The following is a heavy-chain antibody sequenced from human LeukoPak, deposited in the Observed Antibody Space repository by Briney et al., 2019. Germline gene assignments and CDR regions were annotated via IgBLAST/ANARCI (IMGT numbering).Heavy chain of an antibody. J-gene: IGHJ3*02. V-gene: IGHV4-59*01. CDR2: IYYSGST. CDR1: GGSISSYY. CDR3: ARRKTGTGAFDI. D-gene: IGHD2-8*02. Sequence: SETLSLTCTVSGGSISSYYWSWLRQPPGKGLEWIGYIYYSGSTNYNPSLKSRVTISVDTSKNQFSLKLSSVTAADTAVYYCARRKTGTGAFDIWGQGTMVTVSS.